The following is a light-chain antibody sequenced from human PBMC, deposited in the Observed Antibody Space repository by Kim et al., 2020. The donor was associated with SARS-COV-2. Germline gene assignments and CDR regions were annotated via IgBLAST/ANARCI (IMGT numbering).Light chain of an antibody. Sequence: VALGQTVRITCQGDSLRSYYSSWYQQKPGQAPVLVIYGKNNRPSGIPDRFSGSSSGNTASLTITGAQAEDEADYYCNSRDSSGPVVFGGGTQLTVL. J-gene: IGLJ2*01. V-gene: IGLV3-19*01. CDR1: SLRSYY. CDR3: NSRDSSGPVV. CDR2: GKN.